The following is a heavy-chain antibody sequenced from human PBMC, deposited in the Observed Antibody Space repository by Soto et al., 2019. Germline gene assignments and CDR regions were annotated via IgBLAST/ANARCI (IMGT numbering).Heavy chain of an antibody. D-gene: IGHD2-15*01. Sequence: SETLSLTCTVSGGSISSYYWSWIRQPPGKGLEWIGYIYYSGSTNYNPSLKSRVTISVDTSKNQFSLKLSSVTAADTAVYYCAGGYCSGGSCYYLPALYMDVWGKGTTVTVS. CDR1: GGSISSYY. CDR2: IYYSGST. V-gene: IGHV4-59*08. J-gene: IGHJ6*03. CDR3: AGGYCSGGSCYYLPALYMDV.